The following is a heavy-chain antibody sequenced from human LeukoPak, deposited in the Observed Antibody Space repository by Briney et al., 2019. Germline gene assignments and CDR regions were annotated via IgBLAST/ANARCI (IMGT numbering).Heavy chain of an antibody. CDR2: INHSGST. CDR1: GGSFSGYY. V-gene: IGHV4-34*01. Sequence: SETLSLTCAVYGGSFSGYYCSWIRQPPGKGLEWIGEINHSGSTNYNPSLKSRVTISVDTSKNQFSLKLSSVTAADTAVYYRARVWRFWSGYYHHFDYWGQGTLVTVSS. D-gene: IGHD3-3*01. J-gene: IGHJ4*02. CDR3: ARVWRFWSGYYHHFDY.